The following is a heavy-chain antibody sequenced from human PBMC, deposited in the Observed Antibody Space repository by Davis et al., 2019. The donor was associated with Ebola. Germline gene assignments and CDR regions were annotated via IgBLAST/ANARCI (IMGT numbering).Heavy chain of an antibody. J-gene: IGHJ6*02. CDR2: ISGSGGST. CDR1: GFTFSSYA. D-gene: IGHD6-6*01. V-gene: IGHV3-23*01. CDR3: AKDVSSIAARQIYYYYGMDV. Sequence: GGSLRLSCAASGFTFSSYAMSWVRQAPGKGLEWVSAISGSGGSTYYADSVKGRFTISRDNSKNTLYLQMNSLRAEDTAVYYCAKDVSSIAARQIYYYYGMDVWGQGTTVTVSS.